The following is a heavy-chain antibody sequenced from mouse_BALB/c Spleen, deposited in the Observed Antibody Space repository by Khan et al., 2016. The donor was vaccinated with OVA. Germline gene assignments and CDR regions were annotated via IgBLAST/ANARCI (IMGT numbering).Heavy chain of an antibody. CDR2: INPGSGGT. J-gene: IGHJ3*01. CDR3: TRGGFGGFAY. CDR1: GYAFTNYL. V-gene: IGHV1-54*01. Sequence: QVQLQQSGAELVRPGTSVKVSCKASGYAFTNYLIEWVKQRPGQGLEWIGVINPGSGGTNYNEKFKGKATLTADKSSSTAYMQLSSLPSDVSAVYCCTRGGFGGFAYWGQGTLVTVSA. D-gene: IGHD3-1*01.